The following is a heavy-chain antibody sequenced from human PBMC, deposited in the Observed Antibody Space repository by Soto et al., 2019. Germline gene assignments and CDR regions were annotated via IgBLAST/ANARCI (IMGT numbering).Heavy chain of an antibody. D-gene: IGHD2-15*01. CDR3: AKGMVVAAYYFDY. J-gene: IGHJ4*01. Sequence: EVQLLESGGGLVQPGGSLRLSCAASGFTFSSYAMSWVRQAPGKGLEWVSAITGTRGTTYYADTVKCRLTISRDNSKNALYLEMNCRRAEGTAVYYCAKGMVVAAYYFDYWGQGTMVTVSS. CDR1: GFTFSSYA. V-gene: IGHV3-23*01. CDR2: ITGTRGTT.